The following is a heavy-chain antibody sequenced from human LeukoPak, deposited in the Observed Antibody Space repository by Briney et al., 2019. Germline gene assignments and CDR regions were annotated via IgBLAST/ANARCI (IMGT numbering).Heavy chain of an antibody. J-gene: IGHJ4*02. V-gene: IGHV3-74*01. Sequence: GGSLRLSCAASGFTFNSYWMHWVRQSPGKGLVWVSDINDDGGVRRYGDSVKGRFTISRDNAKNVLYLQVNNMQAEDTAIYFCARGGYSPVDHWGQGTLVTV. CDR3: ARGGYSPVDH. CDR2: INDDGGVR. CDR1: GFTFNSYW. D-gene: IGHD6-13*01.